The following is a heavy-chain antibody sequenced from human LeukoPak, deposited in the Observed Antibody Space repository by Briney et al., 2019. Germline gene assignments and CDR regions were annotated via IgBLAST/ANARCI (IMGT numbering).Heavy chain of an antibody. D-gene: IGHD3-10*01. CDR2: INPNSGGT. CDR3: ARNYYGSGSYSSWGDAFDI. CDR1: GYTFTGYY. Sequence: ASVKVSCKASGYTFTGYYMHWVRQAPGQGLEWMGWINPNSGGTNYAQKFQGRVTMTRDTSISTAYVALSRLRSDDTAAYYCARNYYGSGSYSSWGDAFDIWGQGTMVTVSS. J-gene: IGHJ3*02. V-gene: IGHV1-2*02.